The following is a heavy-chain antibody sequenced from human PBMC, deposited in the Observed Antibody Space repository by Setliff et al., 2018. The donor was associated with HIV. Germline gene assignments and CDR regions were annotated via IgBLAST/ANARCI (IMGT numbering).Heavy chain of an antibody. CDR3: ARSTTAD. D-gene: IGHD4-17*01. Sequence: SVKVSCKASGYTLTDYYIHWMRQAPGQGLEWVGWFNPFSGGTNFAQKFQGRVTMTRDTSISTAYMELSRLRSDDTAVYYCARSTTADWGQGTMVTVSS. CDR2: FNPFSGGT. CDR1: GYTLTDYY. V-gene: IGHV1-2*02. J-gene: IGHJ4*02.